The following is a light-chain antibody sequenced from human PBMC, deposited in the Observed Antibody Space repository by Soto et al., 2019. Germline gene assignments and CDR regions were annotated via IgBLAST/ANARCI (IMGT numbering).Light chain of an antibody. Sequence: EIVMTQSPATLSVSPGERATLSCRASQSVSSNLAWYQQKPGQAPSLLIYGASTRATGIPARFSGSGSGTDFTLTISSLQSEDFAVYYCQQYNNWPRTFGQGNKV. V-gene: IGKV3-15*01. J-gene: IGKJ1*01. CDR2: GAS. CDR3: QQYNNWPRT. CDR1: QSVSSN.